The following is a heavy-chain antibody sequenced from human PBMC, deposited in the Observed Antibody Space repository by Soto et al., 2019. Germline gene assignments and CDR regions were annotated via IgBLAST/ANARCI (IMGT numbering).Heavy chain of an antibody. Sequence: QVQLEQSGAAVKMPGSSVRLSCKASGGSFYSYVFFWVRQAPGQGLEYMGGIIPIFNTPSYSQKFHGRATIAAYGSTHTAHLDLNSLTSEDTALYFCATRGRDSDEFDSFVQYWGQGSLVTVSS. CDR1: GGSFYSYV. CDR2: IIPIFNTP. D-gene: IGHD3-10*01. CDR3: ATRGRDSDEFDSFVQY. V-gene: IGHV1-69*01. J-gene: IGHJ4*02.